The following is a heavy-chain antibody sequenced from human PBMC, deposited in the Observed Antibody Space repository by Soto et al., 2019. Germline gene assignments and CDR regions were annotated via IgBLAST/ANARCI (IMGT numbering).Heavy chain of an antibody. Sequence: SETLSLTCTVSGGSISSGGYYWSWIRQHPGKGLEWIGYIYYSGSTYYNPSLKSRVTISVDTSKNQFSLKLSSVTAADTAVYYCARVQSYDFSYGMDVWGQGTTVTVSS. CDR1: GGSISSGGYY. CDR2: IYYSGST. D-gene: IGHD3-3*01. J-gene: IGHJ6*02. V-gene: IGHV4-31*03. CDR3: ARVQSYDFSYGMDV.